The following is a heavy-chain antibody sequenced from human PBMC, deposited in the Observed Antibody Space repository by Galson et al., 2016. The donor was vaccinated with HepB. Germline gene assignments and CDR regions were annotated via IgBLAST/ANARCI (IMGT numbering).Heavy chain of an antibody. CDR2: IYYSGSN. J-gene: IGHJ3*02. Sequence: ETLSLTCALSGGSISITNWWSWVRQPPGKGLEWIGEIYYSGSNYYNPSLKSRVTISVDKSKNHVSRKLISVTAADTAMYYCASYLIQSWAGSDAFDTWGQGTMVTVSS. CDR1: GGSISITNW. V-gene: IGHV4-4*02. D-gene: IGHD5-18*01. CDR3: ASYLIQSWAGSDAFDT.